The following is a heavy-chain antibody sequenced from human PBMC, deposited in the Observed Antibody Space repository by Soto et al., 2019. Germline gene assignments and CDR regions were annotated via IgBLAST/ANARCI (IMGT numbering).Heavy chain of an antibody. J-gene: IGHJ4*02. V-gene: IGHV5-10-1*01. CDR2: IDPSDSYT. CDR3: ARHDTEYDY. Sequence: PGESLKISCKGPGYSFTSYLILGGRQMPGKGLEWMGRIDPSDSYTNYSPSFQGHVTISADKSISTAYLQWSSLKASDTAMYYCARHDTEYDYWGQGTLVTVSS. D-gene: IGHD5-18*01. CDR1: GYSFTSYL.